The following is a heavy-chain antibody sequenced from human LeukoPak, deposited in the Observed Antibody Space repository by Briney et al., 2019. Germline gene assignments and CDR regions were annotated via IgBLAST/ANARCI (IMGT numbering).Heavy chain of an antibody. CDR3: ARGASNYDFWSGYSPSYFDY. CDR1: GYTFTSYY. CDR2: INPSGGST. D-gene: IGHD3-3*01. J-gene: IGHJ4*02. Sequence: ASVKVSCKASGYTFTSYYMHWVRQAPGQGLEWMGIINPSGGSTSYAQKFQGRVTMTRDTSTSTVYMELSSLRSEGTAVYYCARGASNYDFWSGYSPSYFDYWGQGTLVTVSS. V-gene: IGHV1-46*01.